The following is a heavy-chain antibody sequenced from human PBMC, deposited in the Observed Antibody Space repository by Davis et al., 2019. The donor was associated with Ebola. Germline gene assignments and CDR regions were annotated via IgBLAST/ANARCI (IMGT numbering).Heavy chain of an antibody. Sequence: PSETLSLTCTVSGGSISSGDYYWSWIRQPPGKGLEWIGYIYYSGSTYYNPSLKSRVTISVDTSKNQFSLKLSSVTAADTAVYYCARLDYGGNQEAFDIWGQGTMVTVSS. D-gene: IGHD4-23*01. J-gene: IGHJ3*02. V-gene: IGHV4-30-4*01. CDR1: GGSISSGDYY. CDR2: IYYSGST. CDR3: ARLDYGGNQEAFDI.